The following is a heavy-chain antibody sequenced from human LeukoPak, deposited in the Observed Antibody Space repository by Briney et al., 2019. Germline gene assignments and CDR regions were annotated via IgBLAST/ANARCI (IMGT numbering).Heavy chain of an antibody. CDR1: GFTFSSYA. D-gene: IGHD2-2*01. CDR2: ISGSGGST. Sequence: GGSLRLSCAASGFTFSSYATSWARQAPGKGLEWVSAISGSGGSTYYADSVKGWFTISRDNSKNTLYLQMNSLRAEDTAVYYCAKGPLVVPAATFYYFDYWGQGTLVTVSS. V-gene: IGHV3-23*01. J-gene: IGHJ4*02. CDR3: AKGPLVVPAATFYYFDY.